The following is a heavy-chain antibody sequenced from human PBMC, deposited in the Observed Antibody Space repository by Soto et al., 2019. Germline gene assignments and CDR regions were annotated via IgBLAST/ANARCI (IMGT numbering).Heavy chain of an antibody. CDR3: ASLDCGGGSCYLDY. CDR1: GGSVSGNY. Sequence: PWETLSLTCAVYGGSVSGNYWSWIRQPPGKGLEWIGEIDHSGSTNYNPSLKSRVSISLDTSKNQFSLKLSSVTAADTAVYYCASLDCGGGSCYLDYWGQGTLVTVSS. D-gene: IGHD2-15*01. V-gene: IGHV4-34*01. J-gene: IGHJ4*02. CDR2: IDHSGST.